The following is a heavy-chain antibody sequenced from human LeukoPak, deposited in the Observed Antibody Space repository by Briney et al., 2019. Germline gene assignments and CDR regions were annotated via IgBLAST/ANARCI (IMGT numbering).Heavy chain of an antibody. CDR2: LSYSGST. CDR3: ARQGYDILTGYIDAFDI. J-gene: IGHJ3*02. CDR1: GGSISSYY. V-gene: IGHV4-59*08. D-gene: IGHD3-9*01. Sequence: PSETLSLTCTVSGGSISSYYWSWIRQPPGKGLEWIGYLSYSGSTNYNPSLKSRVTISIDTSKNQFSLKLRSVTAADTAIYYCARQGYDILTGYIDAFDIWGQGTMVTVSS.